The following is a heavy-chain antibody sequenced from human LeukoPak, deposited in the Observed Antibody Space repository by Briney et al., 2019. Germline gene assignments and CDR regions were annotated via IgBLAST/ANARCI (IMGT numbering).Heavy chain of an antibody. CDR2: IYYSGST. D-gene: IGHD6-19*01. CDR3: ASPGSSGWTGLFDY. Sequence: PSETLSLTCTVSGGSISSSSYYWGWIRQPPGTGLEWIGSIYYSGSTYYNPSLKSRVTISVDTSKNQFSLKLSSVTAADTAVHYCASPGSSGWTGLFDYWGQGTLVTVSS. CDR1: GGSISSSSYY. V-gene: IGHV4-39*07. J-gene: IGHJ4*02.